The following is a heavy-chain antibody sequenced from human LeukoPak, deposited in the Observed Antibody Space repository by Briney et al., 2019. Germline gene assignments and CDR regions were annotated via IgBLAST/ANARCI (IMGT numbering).Heavy chain of an antibody. D-gene: IGHD1-1*01. CDR3: ARLQGYNKCLDY. J-gene: IGHJ4*02. CDR2: ISSSSSYI. Sequence: PGGSLRLSCAASGFTFSSYSMNWVRQAPGKGLEWVSSISSSSSYIYYADSVTGRFTTSRDDAKNSLYLQMNSLRAGDTAVYYCARLQGYNKCLDYWGQGTLVTVSS. CDR1: GFTFSSYS. V-gene: IGHV3-21*01.